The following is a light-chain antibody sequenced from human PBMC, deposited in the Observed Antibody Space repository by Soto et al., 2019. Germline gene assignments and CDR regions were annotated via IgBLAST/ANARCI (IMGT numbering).Light chain of an antibody. Sequence: EIVMTQSPVTLSVSPVERATLSFRASQSVSSSYLAWYQQKPGQAPRLLIHAASTRATGIPDRFSGSGSGTDFTLTISRLEPEDFAMYFCQQYVSSPQTFGQGTKVDI. CDR1: QSVSSSY. V-gene: IGKV3-20*01. J-gene: IGKJ1*01. CDR3: QQYVSSPQT. CDR2: AAS.